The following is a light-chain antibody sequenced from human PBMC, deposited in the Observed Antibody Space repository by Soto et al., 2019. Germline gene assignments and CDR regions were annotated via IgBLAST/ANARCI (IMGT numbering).Light chain of an antibody. V-gene: IGKV1-39*01. CDR3: QHCYNTPRA. CDR1: QTIRNY. CDR2: DAS. Sequence: DIQMTQSPSLLSASVGARVTITCRSNQTIRNYLNWYQQKPGKAPNLLIHDASSLQNGVPSRFSGRGFGTDFTLTINDLQVADFATYYCQHCYNTPRAFGQGTKIEI. J-gene: IGKJ2*01.